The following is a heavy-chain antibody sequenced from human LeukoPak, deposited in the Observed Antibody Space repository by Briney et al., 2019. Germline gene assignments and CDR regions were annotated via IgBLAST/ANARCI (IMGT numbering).Heavy chain of an antibody. CDR3: ARARTSSSGWYGPYYYMDV. V-gene: IGHV1-69*13. Sequence: ASVKVSCKASRGTFSSYAITWVRQAPGQGLEWLGGIIPKFGTAIYAQKFQGRLTITADESTSTAYLELSSLSSEDTAIYYCARARTSSSGWYGPYYYMDVWGKGTTVTVSS. D-gene: IGHD6-19*01. J-gene: IGHJ6*03. CDR1: RGTFSSYA. CDR2: IIPKFGTA.